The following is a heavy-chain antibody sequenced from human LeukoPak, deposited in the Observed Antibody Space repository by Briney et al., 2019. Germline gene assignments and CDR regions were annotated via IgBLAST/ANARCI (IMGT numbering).Heavy chain of an antibody. CDR2: ISWNSGSI. Sequence: GRSLRLSCAASGFTFDYYAMHWVRQAPGKGLEGVSGISWNSGSIGYVDSMKGRFTISRDNAKNSLYLQMNSLRAEDTALYYCAKGDGYCSSTSCPTTVDAFDIWGQGTMVTVSS. J-gene: IGHJ3*02. D-gene: IGHD2-2*01. V-gene: IGHV3-9*01. CDR3: AKGDGYCSSTSCPTTVDAFDI. CDR1: GFTFDYYA.